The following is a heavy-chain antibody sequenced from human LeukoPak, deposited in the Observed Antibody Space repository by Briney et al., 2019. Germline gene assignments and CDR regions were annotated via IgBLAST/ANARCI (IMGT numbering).Heavy chain of an antibody. J-gene: IGHJ6*02. CDR3: ARGLRFLEWLSWEGHYGMDV. CDR2: ISSSGSTI. Sequence: PGRSLRLSCAASGFTFSDYYMSWIRQAPGKGLEWVSYISSSGSTIYYADSVKGRFTISRDNAKNSLYLQMNSLRAEDTAVYYCARGLRFLEWLSWEGHYGMDVWGQGTTVTVSS. V-gene: IGHV3-11*01. CDR1: GFTFSDYY. D-gene: IGHD3-3*01.